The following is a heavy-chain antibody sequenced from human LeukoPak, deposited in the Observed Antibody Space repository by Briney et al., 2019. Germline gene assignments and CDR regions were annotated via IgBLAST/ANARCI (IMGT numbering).Heavy chain of an antibody. V-gene: IGHV5-51*01. CDR1: GYTFTTYA. D-gene: IGHD4-23*01. J-gene: IGHJ3*02. CDR2: IYPGDSDT. CDR3: ARPDDYGGKPAAFDI. Sequence: GESLKISCTGSGYTFTTYAIGWVRQMTGKALEWIGRIYPGDSDTRYSPSFQGQVTISADKTISTAYLQWSSLKTSDTAMYYCARPDDYGGKPAAFDIWGQGTMVTVSS.